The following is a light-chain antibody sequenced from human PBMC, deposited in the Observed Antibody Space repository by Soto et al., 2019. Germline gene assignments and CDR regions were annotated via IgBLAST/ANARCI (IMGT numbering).Light chain of an antibody. Sequence: SYELTQPPSVSVAPGQTATITCGGNNIGRKGVHWYQQKPGQAPVLVVYDDSDRPSGIPERFSGSNSGNTVTLTISRVAAGDEADYYCPVWDSSSDHVVFGGGTQLTVL. J-gene: IGLJ2*01. V-gene: IGLV3-21*02. CDR3: PVWDSSSDHVV. CDR2: DDS. CDR1: NIGRKG.